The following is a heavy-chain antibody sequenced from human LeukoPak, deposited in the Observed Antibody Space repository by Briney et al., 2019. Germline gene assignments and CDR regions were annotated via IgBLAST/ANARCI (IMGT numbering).Heavy chain of an antibody. V-gene: IGHV3-23*01. CDR2: ISGNGGRT. Sequence: GGSLRLSCAASGFTFSILDMSWVRQAPGKGLEWVSAISGNGGRTYYAGSVKGRFTISRDNSKNTLYLQMNSLRAEDTAVYYCAEDESPPTAADNYWGQGTLVTVSS. CDR3: AEDESPPTAADNY. D-gene: IGHD6-25*01. J-gene: IGHJ4*02. CDR1: GFTFSILD.